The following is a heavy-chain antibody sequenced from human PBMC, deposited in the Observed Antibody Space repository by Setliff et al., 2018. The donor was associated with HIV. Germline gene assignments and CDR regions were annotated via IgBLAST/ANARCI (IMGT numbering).Heavy chain of an antibody. D-gene: IGHD1-7*01. Sequence: PSETLSLTCTVSRDSINGHWWSWIRQPPGKGLEWTGSIHYSGITHYNPSLKSRLTMSVDTSRNQFSLKLSSVTGADTAVYYCARVSSVIELQGGDYFDSWGQGLLVTVSP. CDR3: ARVSSVIELQGGDYFDS. CDR1: RDSINGHW. J-gene: IGHJ4*02. V-gene: IGHV4-59*11. CDR2: IHYSGIT.